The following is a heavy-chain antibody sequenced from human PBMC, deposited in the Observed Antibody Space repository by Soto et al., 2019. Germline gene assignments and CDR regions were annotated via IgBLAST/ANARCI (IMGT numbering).Heavy chain of an antibody. CDR1: VGTVGENS. D-gene: IGHD3-10*01. Sequence: SCAASVGTVGENSISWVRQSPGMGLEWVSAIYYNGTTYYADSVKGRFTISRDTSKNTLSLQMESLRVEDTAVYYCVRPLSSGRNYGKDVWGQGTTVTVS. CDR3: VRPLSSGRNYGKDV. CDR2: IYYNGTT. V-gene: IGHV3-53*01. J-gene: IGHJ6*01.